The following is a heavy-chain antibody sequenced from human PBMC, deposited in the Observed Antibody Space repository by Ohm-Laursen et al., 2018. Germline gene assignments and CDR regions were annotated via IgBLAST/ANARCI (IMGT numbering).Heavy chain of an antibody. CDR2: IKSNSGDT. J-gene: IGHJ5*02. V-gene: IGHV1-2*02. CDR1: GYTFTGYY. Sequence: ASVTDSVHASGYTFTGYYLHWGRQAPGQGLEWMGWIKSNSGDTKYAQKFEGRVTMTRDTSIGTAYMELTRLTSDDTAVYYCARGYLKEVIISNRYNWFDPWGQGTLVTVSS. D-gene: IGHD3-22*01. CDR3: ARGYLKEVIISNRYNWFDP.